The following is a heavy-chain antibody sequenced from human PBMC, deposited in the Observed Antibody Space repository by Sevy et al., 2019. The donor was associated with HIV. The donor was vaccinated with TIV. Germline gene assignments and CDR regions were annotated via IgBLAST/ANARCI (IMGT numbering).Heavy chain of an antibody. V-gene: IGHV3-33*01. CDR1: GFNFSSYG. CDR3: ARDLEFYDYGDYGPAFMPDY. Sequence: GGSLRLSCAASGFNFSSYGMHWVRQAPGKGLEWVALIWFDGSNTYYADSVKGRFTISRDIAKNTLHLQMNSLRAEDTAVYYCARDLEFYDYGDYGPAFMPDYWGQGTLVTVSS. CDR2: IWFDGSNT. D-gene: IGHD4-17*01. J-gene: IGHJ4*02.